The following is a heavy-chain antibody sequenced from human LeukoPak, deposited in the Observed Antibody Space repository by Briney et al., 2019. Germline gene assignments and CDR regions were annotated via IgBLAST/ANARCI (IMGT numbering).Heavy chain of an antibody. D-gene: IGHD2-2*02. CDR2: INHSGST. CDR1: GGSFSGYY. V-gene: IGHV4-34*01. Sequence: SETLSLTCAVYGGSFSGYYWSWIRQPPGKGLEWIGEINHSGSTNYNPSLKSRVTISVDTSKNQFSLKLSSVTAADTAVYYCARDRPEYQLLYPSQYGMDVWGQGTTVTVSS. J-gene: IGHJ6*02. CDR3: ARDRPEYQLLYPSQYGMDV.